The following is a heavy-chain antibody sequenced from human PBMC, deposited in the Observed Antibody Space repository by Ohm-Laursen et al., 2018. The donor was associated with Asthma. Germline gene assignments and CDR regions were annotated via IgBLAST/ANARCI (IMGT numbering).Heavy chain of an antibody. V-gene: IGHV1-8*01. D-gene: IGHD4-23*01. CDR3: ARLGYGGNSGFDY. J-gene: IGHJ4*02. CDR2: MNPNSGNT. CDR1: GYTFTTYD. Sequence: GASVKVSCNASGYTFTTYDIHWVRQATGQGLEWMGWMNPNSGNTDFAQKFRGRVTMTRNTSISTAYMELISLRSYDTAIYYCARLGYGGNSGFDYWGQGTLVTVSS.